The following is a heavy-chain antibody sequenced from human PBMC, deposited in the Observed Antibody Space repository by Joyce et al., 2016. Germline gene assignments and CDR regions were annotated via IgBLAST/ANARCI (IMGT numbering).Heavy chain of an antibody. V-gene: IGHV4-59*08. CDR2: IYYNGAP. J-gene: IGHJ5*02. CDR3: ARHGGGAYSWFDP. Sequence: QVQLQESGPRLVKPSETLSLICTVSGDSIGNYHWSWIRQPSGKGLEWIGYIYYNGAPTYNPSLKSRVTLSKDTSKNQFSLKLSSVTPADTAVYYCARHGGGAYSWFDPWGQGTLVSVSS. CDR1: GDSIGNYH. D-gene: IGHD3-16*01.